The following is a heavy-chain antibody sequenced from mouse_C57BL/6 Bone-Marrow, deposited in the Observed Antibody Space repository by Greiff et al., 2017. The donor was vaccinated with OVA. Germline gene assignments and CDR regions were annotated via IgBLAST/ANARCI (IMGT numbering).Heavy chain of an antibody. D-gene: IGHD1-1*01. V-gene: IGHV1-55*01. CDR1: GYTFTSYW. Sequence: VQLQQPGAELVKPGASVKMSCKASGYTFTSYWITWVKQRPGQGLEWIGDIYPGSGSTNYNEKFKSKATLTVDTSSSTAYMQLSSLTSEDSAVYYCARRSDYYGSSYDWYFDVWGTGTTVTVSS. J-gene: IGHJ1*03. CDR2: IYPGSGST. CDR3: ARRSDYYGSSYDWYFDV.